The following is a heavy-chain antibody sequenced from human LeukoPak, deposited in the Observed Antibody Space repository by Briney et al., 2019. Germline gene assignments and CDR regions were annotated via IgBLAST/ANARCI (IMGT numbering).Heavy chain of an antibody. V-gene: IGHV3-66*01. D-gene: IGHD1-26*01. CDR3: ARDGGATVFDY. J-gene: IGHJ4*02. Sequence: PGGSLRLSCAASGFTVSSNYMSWVRQAPGKGLEWVSVIYSGGSTYYAGSVKGRFTISRDNSKNTLYLQMNSLRAEDTAVYYCARDGGATVFDYWGQGTLVTVSS. CDR2: IYSGGST. CDR1: GFTVSSNY.